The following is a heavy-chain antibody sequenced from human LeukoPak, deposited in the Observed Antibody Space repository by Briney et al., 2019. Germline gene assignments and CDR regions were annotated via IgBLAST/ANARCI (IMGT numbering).Heavy chain of an antibody. CDR1: GGSVSSGHYY. Sequence: PSETLSLTCTVSGGSVSSGHYYWSWIRQPPGKGLEWIGYMFYIVTTNYNPSLKSRVTISADTSRNQFSLKLSSVTAADTAVYYCARHYGPWGQGTLVTVSS. CDR2: MFYIVTT. CDR3: ARHYGP. J-gene: IGHJ5*02. V-gene: IGHV4-61*01. D-gene: IGHD3-16*01.